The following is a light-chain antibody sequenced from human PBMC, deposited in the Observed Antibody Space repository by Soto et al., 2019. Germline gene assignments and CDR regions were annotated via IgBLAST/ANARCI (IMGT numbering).Light chain of an antibody. Sequence: DIVMTQSPDSLAVSLGERATINCKSSQSVLYSSNNKNYLAWYQQKPGQPPKLLIYWASTLESGVPDRFSGSGSWTDFTLTISSLQAEDVAVYCCQQYYNTPPYTFGQGTKREIK. CDR1: QSVLYSSNNKNY. CDR2: WAS. CDR3: QQYYNTPPYT. V-gene: IGKV4-1*01. J-gene: IGKJ2*01.